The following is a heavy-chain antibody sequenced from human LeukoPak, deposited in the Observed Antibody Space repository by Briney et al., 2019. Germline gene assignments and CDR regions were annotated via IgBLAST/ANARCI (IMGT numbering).Heavy chain of an antibody. V-gene: IGHV4-4*09. CDR1: GDSISRYY. D-gene: IGHD6-6*01. Sequence: SDTLSLTCTVSGDSISRYYWSWIRQPRGKALECIGYIYTSGGTNYIPSLKGRVTISIDTFKNQFSLTLNYVTAADSALYLCASLTRLSTSPDRYYLDYWGQGTLVTVSS. CDR3: ASLTRLSTSPDRYYLDY. CDR2: IYTSGGT. J-gene: IGHJ4*02.